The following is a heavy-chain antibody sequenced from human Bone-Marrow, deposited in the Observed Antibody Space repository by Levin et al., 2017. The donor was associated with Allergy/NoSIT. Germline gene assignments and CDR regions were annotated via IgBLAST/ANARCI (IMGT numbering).Heavy chain of an antibody. CDR3: ARDSTILTGYYPIDY. Sequence: PSETLSLTCTVSGGSISSSSYYWGWIRQPPGKGLEWIGSIYYSGSTYYNPSLKSRVTISVDTSKNQFSLKLSSVTAADTAVYYCARDSTILTGYYPIDYWGQGTLVTVSS. CDR1: GGSISSSSYY. J-gene: IGHJ4*02. D-gene: IGHD3-9*01. CDR2: IYYSGST. V-gene: IGHV4-39*07.